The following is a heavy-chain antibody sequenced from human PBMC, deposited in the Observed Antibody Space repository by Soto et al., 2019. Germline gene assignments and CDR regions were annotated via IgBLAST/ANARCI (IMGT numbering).Heavy chain of an antibody. V-gene: IGHV3-21*02. J-gene: IGHJ4*02. CDR2: ITGSSSYI. CDR1: GFTFSSYS. Sequence: EVQLVESGGGLVKPGGSLRLSCAASGFTFSSYSMNWVRQAPGKGLEWVSSITGSSSYIYYADSVKGRFTISSVNATNSLYLQMNSLRAEDTAVYYCARDVYYYDSSAYWAYWGQGTLVTVSS. CDR3: ARDVYYYDSSAYWAY. D-gene: IGHD3-22*01.